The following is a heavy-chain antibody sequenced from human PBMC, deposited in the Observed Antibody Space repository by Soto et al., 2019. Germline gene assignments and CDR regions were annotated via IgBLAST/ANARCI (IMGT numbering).Heavy chain of an antibody. V-gene: IGHV4-34*01. CDR1: GGSFSGYY. Sequence: QVQLQQWGAGLLKPSETLSLTCAVYGGSFSGYYWSWIRQPPGKGLEWIGEINHSGSTNYNPSLKSRVTISVDTSKNQFSLKLSSVTAADTAVYYCARLGGVVVVAATPLGAFDIWGQGTMVTVSS. CDR3: ARLGGVVVVAATPLGAFDI. D-gene: IGHD2-15*01. CDR2: INHSGST. J-gene: IGHJ3*02.